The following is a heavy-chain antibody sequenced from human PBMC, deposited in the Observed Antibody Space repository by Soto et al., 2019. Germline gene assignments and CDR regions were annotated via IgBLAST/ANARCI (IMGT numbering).Heavy chain of an antibody. CDR3: AKFGEGWELLGSYGMDV. Sequence: GGSLRLSCAASGFTFSSYAMSWVRQAPGKGLEWVSAISGSGGSTYYADSVKGRFTISRDNSKNTLYLQMNSLRAEDTAVYYCAKFGEGWELLGSYGMDVWGQGTTVTVSS. CDR2: ISGSGGST. D-gene: IGHD1-26*01. CDR1: GFTFSSYA. V-gene: IGHV3-23*01. J-gene: IGHJ6*02.